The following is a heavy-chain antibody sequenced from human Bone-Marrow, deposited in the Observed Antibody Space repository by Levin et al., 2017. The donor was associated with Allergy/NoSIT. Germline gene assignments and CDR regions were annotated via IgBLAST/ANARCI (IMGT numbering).Heavy chain of an antibody. CDR1: RFTFSNYA. J-gene: IGHJ4*02. CDR3: ARPAEGFDF. V-gene: IGHV3-23*01. CDR2: ISHSGDST. Sequence: GGSLRLSCAVSRFTFSNYAVSWVRQAPGKGLEWVSTISHSGDSTYYADSVKGRFTISRDNSKNILYLFMNTLRADDTAVYYCARPAEGFDFWGQGTPVTVSS.